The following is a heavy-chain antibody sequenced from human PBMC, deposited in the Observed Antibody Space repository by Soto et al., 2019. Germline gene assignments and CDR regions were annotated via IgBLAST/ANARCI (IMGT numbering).Heavy chain of an antibody. Sequence: PSETLSLTCAVYGGSFSGYYWSWIRQPPGKGLEWIGEINHSGSTNYNPSLKSRVTISVDTSKNQFSLKLSSVTAADTAVYYCARGPPQYSSSWYFRFDPWGQGTLVTVS. D-gene: IGHD6-13*01. CDR2: INHSGST. CDR1: GGSFSGYY. J-gene: IGHJ5*02. CDR3: ARGPPQYSSSWYFRFDP. V-gene: IGHV4-34*01.